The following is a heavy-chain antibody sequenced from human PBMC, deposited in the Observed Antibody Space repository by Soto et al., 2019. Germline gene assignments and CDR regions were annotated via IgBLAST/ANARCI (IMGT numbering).Heavy chain of an antibody. CDR2: MNTDGSDT. V-gene: IGHV3-74*01. D-gene: IGHD3-10*01. J-gene: IGHJ4*02. CDR1: GFTFSSYW. Sequence: PGGSLRLSCAASGFTFSSYWMHWVRQAPGKGLVWVSRMNTDGSDTYYADSVKGRFTISRDNARNTVYLQMNSLRVEDTAVYYCAIRGLSKSEVRGYFDYWGRGALVTVSS. CDR3: AIRGLSKSEVRGYFDY.